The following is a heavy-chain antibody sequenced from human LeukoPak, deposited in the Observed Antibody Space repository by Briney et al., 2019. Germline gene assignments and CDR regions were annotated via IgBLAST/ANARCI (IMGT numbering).Heavy chain of an antibody. Sequence: GGSLKLSFTSSGFTFSSDSTCWIRQAPGKGLEWVSSISSSSSYIYYADSVKGRFTISRDNAKNSLYLQMNSLRAEDTAVYYCTRDPYSSSWYVDYWGQGTLVTVSS. D-gene: IGHD6-13*01. CDR2: ISSSSSYI. CDR3: TRDPYSSSWYVDY. J-gene: IGHJ4*02. V-gene: IGHV3-21*01. CDR1: GFTFSSDS.